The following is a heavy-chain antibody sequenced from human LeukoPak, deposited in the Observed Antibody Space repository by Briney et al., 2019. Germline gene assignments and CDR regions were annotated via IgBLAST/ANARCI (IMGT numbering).Heavy chain of an antibody. J-gene: IGHJ4*02. D-gene: IGHD3-10*01. Sequence: PSETLSLTCTVSGGSISSYYWSWIRQPPGKGLEWIGEINHSGSTNYNPSLKSRVTISVDTSKNQFSLKLSSVTAADTAMYYCARDVTEGNGAISMIRGVRSHRRTYFDYWGQGTLVTVSS. CDR3: ARDVTEGNGAISMIRGVRSHRRTYFDY. V-gene: IGHV4-34*01. CDR1: GGSISSYY. CDR2: INHSGST.